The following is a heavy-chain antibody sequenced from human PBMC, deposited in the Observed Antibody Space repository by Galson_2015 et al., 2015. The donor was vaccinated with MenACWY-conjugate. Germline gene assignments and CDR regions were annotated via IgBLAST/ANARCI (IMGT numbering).Heavy chain of an antibody. CDR3: VRVGKGTVDY. V-gene: IGHV4-59*01. D-gene: IGHD1-1*01. Sequence: SATPFLTRAVCGGPIRGYYWGLVPRPPGEGVEGVWDISYSGGTNHHPPPKSRVTQSIDTSKNQFSVKLTSVTAADTAVYYCVRVGKGTVDYWGQGTLVTVSS. CDR1: GGPIRGYY. CDR2: ISYSGGT. J-gene: IGHJ4*02.